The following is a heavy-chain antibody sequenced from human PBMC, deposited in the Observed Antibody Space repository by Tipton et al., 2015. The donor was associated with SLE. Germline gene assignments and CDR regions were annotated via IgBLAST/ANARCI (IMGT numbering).Heavy chain of an antibody. CDR1: GGSFSSYY. CDR3: ARGTSIFGVVRHFDY. V-gene: IGHV4-59*01. D-gene: IGHD3-3*01. CDR2: IYYGGST. J-gene: IGHJ4*02. Sequence: TLSLTCAVYGGSFSSYYWSWIRQPPGKGLEWIGYIYYGGSTNYNPSLKSRVTISVDTSKNQFSLRLSSVTAADTAVYYCARGTSIFGVVRHFDYWGQGTLVTVSS.